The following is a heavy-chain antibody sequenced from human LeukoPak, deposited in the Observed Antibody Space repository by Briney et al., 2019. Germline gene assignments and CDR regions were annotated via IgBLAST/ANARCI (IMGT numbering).Heavy chain of an antibody. J-gene: IGHJ4*02. CDR3: ASYGKDDY. V-gene: IGHV4-39*07. Sequence: SETLSLTCTVSGGSISSSSYYWGWLRQPPGKGLEWIGSIYYSGSTYYNPSLKSRVTISVDTSKNQFSLKLSSVTAADTAVYYCASYGKDDYWGQGTLVTVSS. CDR1: GGSISSSSYY. D-gene: IGHD3-16*01. CDR2: IYYSGST.